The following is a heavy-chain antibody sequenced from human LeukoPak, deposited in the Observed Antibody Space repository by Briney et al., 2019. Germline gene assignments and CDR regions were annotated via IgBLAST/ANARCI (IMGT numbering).Heavy chain of an antibody. CDR1: GGSISSGSHF. Sequence: SETLSLTCSVFGGSISSGSHFWSWIRQLPGKGLEWLGYVGYSGTIYYNSSLESRLTLSVDTSNNQFSLDLRSMTAADAAVYYCARGRLARIPYFDSWGQGALVAVSS. J-gene: IGHJ4*02. D-gene: IGHD5-12*01. CDR3: ARGRLARIPYFDS. V-gene: IGHV4-31*03. CDR2: VGYSGTI.